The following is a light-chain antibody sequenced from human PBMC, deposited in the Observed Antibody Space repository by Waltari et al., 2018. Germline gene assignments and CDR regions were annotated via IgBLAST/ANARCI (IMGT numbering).Light chain of an antibody. CDR2: AAS. V-gene: IGKV1-5*03. CDR3: QQYNTYRT. J-gene: IGKJ1*01. Sequence: DIQLTQSPASLSASVGDRVTITCRASQSVSRWLAWYQQKPGAAPNLLIYAASKLHSGVPSRFSGDGSGTEFTLTISSLQPEDFATYFCQQYNTYRTFGQGTKVE. CDR1: QSVSRW.